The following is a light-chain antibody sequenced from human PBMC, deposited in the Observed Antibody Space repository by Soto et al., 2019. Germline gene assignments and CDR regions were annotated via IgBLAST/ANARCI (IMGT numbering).Light chain of an antibody. CDR3: LQDHDYPWT. Sequence: IQMTHSPSSLSASVGDSVAITCRASQRIGPYVNWYQQKPGKPPKLLISAATNLEDGVPSRFSGSGSGTQFTLTINNLQPEDSATYFCLQDHDYPWTFGHGTKVDIK. CDR2: AAT. V-gene: IGKV1-6*01. CDR1: QRIGPY. J-gene: IGKJ1*01.